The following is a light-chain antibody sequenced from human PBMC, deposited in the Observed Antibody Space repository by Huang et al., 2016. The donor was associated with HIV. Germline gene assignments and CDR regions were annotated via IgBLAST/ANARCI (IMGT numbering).Light chain of an antibody. Sequence: IQLTQSPSSLSASVGDRVTITCRASQRISSYLAWYQQQPGKAAKLLIYAASTLQSGVPSRFSGSGSGTDFTLTSSSLQPEDFATYHCQQLNSYPPTFGQGTKVEIK. CDR2: AAS. CDR3: QQLNSYPPT. CDR1: QRISSY. J-gene: IGKJ1*01. V-gene: IGKV1-9*01.